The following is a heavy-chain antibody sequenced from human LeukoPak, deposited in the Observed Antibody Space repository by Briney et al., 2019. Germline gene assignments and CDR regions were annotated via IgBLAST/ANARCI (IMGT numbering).Heavy chain of an antibody. CDR2: IYYIGNT. V-gene: IGHV4-39*01. J-gene: IGHJ4*02. D-gene: IGHD1-1*01. Sequence: PSETLSLTCTVSGGSISSGAYYWGWIRQSPGKGLEWIGTIYYIGNTYYNPSLQSRVTISVDTSKNQFSLKLTSVTAADTAVFYCARLMYNWNGIDYSGQGTLVTVSS. CDR3: ARLMYNWNGIDY. CDR1: GGSISSGAYY.